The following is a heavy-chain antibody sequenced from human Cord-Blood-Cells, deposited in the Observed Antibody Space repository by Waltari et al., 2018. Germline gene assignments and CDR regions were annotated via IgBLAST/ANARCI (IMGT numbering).Heavy chain of an antibody. Sequence: EVQLVESGGGLVQPGGSLRLSCAASGFTFSSYWMHWVRQAPGKGLVWVSRINSDGSSTSYADSVKGRFTIARDNAKNTLYLQMNSLRAEDTAVYYCARDMSSGYYYGMDVWGQGTTVTVSS. V-gene: IGHV3-74*01. CDR1: GFTFSSYW. CDR3: ARDMSSGYYYGMDV. D-gene: IGHD6-19*01. CDR2: INSDGSST. J-gene: IGHJ6*02.